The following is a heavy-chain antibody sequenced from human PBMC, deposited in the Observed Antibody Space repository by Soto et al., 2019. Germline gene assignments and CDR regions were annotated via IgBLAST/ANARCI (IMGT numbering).Heavy chain of an antibody. V-gene: IGHV1-2*04. CDR3: ARDSSGRPYYYHGMDV. J-gene: IGHJ6*02. CDR1: GYTFTGYY. CDR2: INPNSGGT. Sequence: ASVKVSCKASGYTFTGYYMHWVRQAPGQGLEGMGWINPNSGGTNYAQKSQGWVTMTRDTSISTAYMELSRLRSDDTAVYYCARDSSGRPYYYHGMDVWGLGTTVTVSS.